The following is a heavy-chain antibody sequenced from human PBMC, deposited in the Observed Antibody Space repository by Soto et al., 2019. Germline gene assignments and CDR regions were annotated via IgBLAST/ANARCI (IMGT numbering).Heavy chain of an antibody. J-gene: IGHJ4*02. CDR1: GFTFDDYT. V-gene: IGHV3-43*01. CDR2: ISWSGGST. CDR3: AKDRHVLRFLEWFRVFDY. Sequence: GGSLRLSCAASGFTFDDYTMHWVLQAPGKGLEWVSLISWSGGSTYYADSVKGRFTISRDNSKNTLYLQMNSLRAEDTAVYYCAKDRHVLRFLEWFRVFDYWGQGTLVTVSS. D-gene: IGHD3-3*01.